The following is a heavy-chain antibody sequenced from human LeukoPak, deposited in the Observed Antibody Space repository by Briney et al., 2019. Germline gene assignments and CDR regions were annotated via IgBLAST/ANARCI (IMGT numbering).Heavy chain of an antibody. CDR2: IIPIFGTA. J-gene: IGHJ4*02. V-gene: IGHV1-69*05. CDR3: ARIYCSSTSCPPFDY. D-gene: IGHD2-2*01. CDR1: GGTFSSYA. Sequence: SVKVSCKASGGTFSSYAISWVRQAPGQGLEWMGRIIPIFGTANYAQKFQGRVTITTDESTSTAYMEPSSLRSEDTAVYYCARIYCSSTSCPPFDYWGQGTLVTVSS.